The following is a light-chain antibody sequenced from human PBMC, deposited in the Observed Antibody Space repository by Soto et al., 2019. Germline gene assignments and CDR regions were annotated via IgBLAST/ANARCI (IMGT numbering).Light chain of an antibody. V-gene: IGKV3-15*01. CDR3: QQYNNLPFS. CDR2: DVS. J-gene: IGKJ5*01. Sequence: EILMKQSPATLSVSPRERVTLSCRAGQGVTTNFAWYQQKSGQSPRLLIYDVSIRATGVPARFSGTGSETDFTLTICGLQSEDSAVYFCQQYNNLPFSFGQGTRMEVK. CDR1: QGVTTN.